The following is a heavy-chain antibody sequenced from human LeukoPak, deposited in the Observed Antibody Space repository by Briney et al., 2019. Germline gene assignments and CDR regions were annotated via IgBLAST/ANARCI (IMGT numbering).Heavy chain of an antibody. V-gene: IGHV3-30*04. Sequence: GSLRLSCAASGFTFSNYALHWVRQAPGKGLEWVAVISYDGSNKFYADSVRGRFTISRDNSKNTLFLQMNSLRAEDTAVYYCARCLRGLNYYYYYMDVWGKGTTVTVSS. CDR3: ARCLRGLNYYYYYMDV. CDR2: ISYDGSNK. J-gene: IGHJ6*03. D-gene: IGHD5/OR15-5a*01. CDR1: GFTFSNYA.